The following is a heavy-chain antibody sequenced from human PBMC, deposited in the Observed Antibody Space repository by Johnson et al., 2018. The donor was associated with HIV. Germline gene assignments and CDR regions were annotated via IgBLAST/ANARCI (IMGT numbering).Heavy chain of an antibody. CDR2: IKQDGSEK. CDR1: GFTFSSYW. Sequence: VQLVESGGGLVQPGGSLRLSCAASGFTFSSYWMSWVRQAPGKGLEWVANIKQDGSEKYYVDSVKGRFTISRDNAKNSLYLQMNSLRAEDTAVYYCARDEVVPDYNFWSGYYMDAFDIWGQGTMVTVSS. V-gene: IGHV3-7*01. J-gene: IGHJ3*02. CDR3: ARDEVVPDYNFWSGYYMDAFDI. D-gene: IGHD3-3*01.